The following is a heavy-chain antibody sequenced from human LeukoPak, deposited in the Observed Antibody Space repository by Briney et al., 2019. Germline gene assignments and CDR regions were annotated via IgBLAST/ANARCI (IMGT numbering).Heavy chain of an antibody. CDR2: ISRTGNYI. J-gene: IGHJ4*02. CDR3: ARVLETDCSGGSCYSGLDY. CDR1: GFTFSRYN. D-gene: IGHD2-15*01. V-gene: IGHV3-21*01. Sequence: GGSLRLSCAASGFTFSRYNMNWVRQAPGKGLEWVSSISRTGNYIYYADSVRGRFTISRDNAQNSLFLQMNSLRVEDTAVYYCARVLETDCSGGSCYSGLDYWGQGTLVTVSS.